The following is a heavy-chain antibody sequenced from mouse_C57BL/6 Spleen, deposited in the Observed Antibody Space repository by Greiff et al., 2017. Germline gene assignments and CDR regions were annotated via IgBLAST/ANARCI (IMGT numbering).Heavy chain of an antibody. V-gene: IGHV1-61*01. D-gene: IGHD6-1*01. Sequence: VQLQQPGAELVRPGSSVKLSCKASGYTFTSYWMDWVKQRPGQGLEWIGNIYPSDSETHYNQKFKDKATLTVDKSSSTTYMQLSSLTSEDSAVYYCARPIYNQAWFAYWGQGTLVTVSA. CDR1: GYTFTSYW. CDR3: ARPIYNQAWFAY. CDR2: IYPSDSET. J-gene: IGHJ3*01.